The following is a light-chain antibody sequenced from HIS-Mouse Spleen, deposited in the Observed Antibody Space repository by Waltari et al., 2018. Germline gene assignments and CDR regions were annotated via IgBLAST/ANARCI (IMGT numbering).Light chain of an antibody. CDR1: SPTLGSNP. V-gene: IGLV1-44*01. J-gene: IGLJ3*02. CDR3: AAWDDSLNGPV. Sequence: QSVLTQPPSASGSPGQRVTISCSGSSPTLGSNPLTWYQQLPGTAPKLLIYSNNQRPSGVPDRFSGSKSGTSASLAISGLQSEDEADYYCAAWDDSLNGPVFGGGTKLTVL. CDR2: SNN.